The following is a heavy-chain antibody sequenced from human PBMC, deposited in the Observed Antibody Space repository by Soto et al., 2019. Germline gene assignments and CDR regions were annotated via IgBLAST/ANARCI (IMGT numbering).Heavy chain of an antibody. CDR2: LSSRSNHI. J-gene: IGHJ6*02. CDR3: AKDRGLGSPLRGAMDV. V-gene: IGHV3-21*01. D-gene: IGHD3-10*01. Sequence: GGSLRLSCAGSGFTFSSYNMNWVRQAPGKGLEWVSSLSSRSNHIFHADSVKGRFTISRDNAKNSLYLQMNSLKAEDTAVYYCAKDRGLGSPLRGAMDVSGQGTTVTVSS. CDR1: GFTFSSYN.